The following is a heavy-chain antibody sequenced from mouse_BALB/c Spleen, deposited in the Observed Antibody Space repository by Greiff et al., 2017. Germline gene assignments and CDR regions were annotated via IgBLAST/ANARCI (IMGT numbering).Heavy chain of an antibody. J-gene: IGHJ3*01. D-gene: IGHD2-4*01. CDR2: ISYDGSN. Sequence: ESGPGLVKPSQSLSLTCSVTGYSITSGYYWNWIRQFPGNKLEWMGYISYDGSNNYNPSLKNRISITRDTSKNQFFLKLNSVTTEDTATYYCARGRDYDSRFAYWGQGTLVTVSA. CDR3: ARGRDYDSRFAY. CDR1: GYSITSGYY. V-gene: IGHV3-6*02.